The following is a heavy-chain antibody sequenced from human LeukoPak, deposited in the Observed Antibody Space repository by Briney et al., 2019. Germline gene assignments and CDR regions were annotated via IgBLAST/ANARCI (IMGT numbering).Heavy chain of an antibody. CDR2: ISNNGGYT. CDR3: AKQLGYCSDGSCYFPY. Sequence: GGSLRLSCAASGFTFSSSAMSWVRQAPGEGLEGGSAISNNGGYTYYADSVQGRFTISRDNSKSTPCLQMNSLRAEDTAVYYCAKQLGYCSDGSCYFPYWGQGTLVTVSS. D-gene: IGHD2-15*01. V-gene: IGHV3-23*01. CDR1: GFTFSSSA. J-gene: IGHJ4*02.